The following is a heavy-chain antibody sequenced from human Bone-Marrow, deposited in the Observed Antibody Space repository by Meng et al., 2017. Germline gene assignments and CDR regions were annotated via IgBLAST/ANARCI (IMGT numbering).Heavy chain of an antibody. J-gene: IGHJ6*02. V-gene: IGHV4-39*07. CDR1: GGSMSSYS. D-gene: IGHD3-10*01. CDR3: ARVPRPLWFGELSWVYYYYGTDV. CDR2: IYYSGST. Sequence: SKTLSLTGTVSGGSMSSYSWGWIRQPPGKGLEWFGSIYYSGSTYYNPSLKSRVTPSVDTSKNQFSLKLSSVTAADTVVYYCARVPRPLWFGELSWVYYYYGTDVWGQGTTVTVSS.